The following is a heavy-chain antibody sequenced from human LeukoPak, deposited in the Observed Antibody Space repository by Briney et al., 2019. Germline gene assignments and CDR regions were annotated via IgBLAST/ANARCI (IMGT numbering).Heavy chain of an antibody. Sequence: GGSLRLSCAASGFTFSNYAMSWVRQAPGKGLEWVSTISGTGGSAYYADSVKGRFTISRDNSKNTLYLQMNSLRAEDTAVYYCAKDLGYCSSTSCYNWFDPWGQGTLVTVSS. CDR1: GFTFSNYA. J-gene: IGHJ5*02. CDR3: AKDLGYCSSTSCYNWFDP. V-gene: IGHV3-23*01. D-gene: IGHD2-2*01. CDR2: ISGTGGSA.